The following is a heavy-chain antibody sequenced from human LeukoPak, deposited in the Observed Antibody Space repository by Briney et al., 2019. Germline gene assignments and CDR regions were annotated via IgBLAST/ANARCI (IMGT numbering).Heavy chain of an antibody. CDR1: GFTFSSYA. V-gene: IGHV3-23*01. D-gene: IGHD3-3*01. Sequence: GGSLRLSCAASGFTFSSYAMSWVRQDPGKGLEWVSAISGSGGSTYYADSVKGRFTISRDNSKNTLYLQMNSLRADDTAIYYCATFGVIIRNAYFDFWGQGALVTVSS. CDR2: ISGSGGST. CDR3: ATFGVIIRNAYFDF. J-gene: IGHJ4*02.